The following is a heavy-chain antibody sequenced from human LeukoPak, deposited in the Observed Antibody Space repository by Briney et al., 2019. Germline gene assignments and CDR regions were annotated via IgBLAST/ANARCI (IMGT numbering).Heavy chain of an antibody. CDR1: GYTFSGHY. J-gene: IGHJ6*03. Sequence: ASVKVSCKASGYTFSGHYMHWIRQAPGQGLEWMGWINAESGETKYAQKFQGRVTMTRDTSISTAYMELRGLRFDDTAVYYCARCFLTGYYSHEVPGFGYYYYYYMDVWGKGTTVTISS. CDR2: INAESGET. D-gene: IGHD3-9*01. V-gene: IGHV1-2*02. CDR3: ARCFLTGYYSHEVPGFGYYYYYYMDV.